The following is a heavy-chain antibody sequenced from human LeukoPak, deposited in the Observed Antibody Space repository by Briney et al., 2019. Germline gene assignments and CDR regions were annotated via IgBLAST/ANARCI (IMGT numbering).Heavy chain of an antibody. J-gene: IGHJ2*01. CDR3: ARRGANSGSYSHFDL. Sequence: PSETLSLTCTVSGGPISSSFWSLIRQPPGKGLEWIGHIYYSGSTNYNPSLKSRVTISVDTSKNQFSLKLSSVTAADTAVYSCARRGANSGSYSHFDLWGRGTLVTVSA. D-gene: IGHD1-26*01. CDR2: IYYSGST. V-gene: IGHV4-59*01. CDR1: GGPISSSF.